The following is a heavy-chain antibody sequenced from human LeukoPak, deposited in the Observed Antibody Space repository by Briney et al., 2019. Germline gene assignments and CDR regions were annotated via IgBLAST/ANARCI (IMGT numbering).Heavy chain of an antibody. V-gene: IGHV3-9*01. CDR2: ISWNGVAI. CDR1: GFTFDDYA. CDR3: VKGAAVHYFYYMDV. J-gene: IGHJ6*03. D-gene: IGHD2-15*01. Sequence: GGSLRLSCAASGFTFDDYAMHWVRQAPGKGLEWVSGISWNGVAIGYADSVRGRFTTSRDNAKNSLFLQMNSLRPEDTALYYCVKGAAVHYFYYMDVWGKGTTVTISS.